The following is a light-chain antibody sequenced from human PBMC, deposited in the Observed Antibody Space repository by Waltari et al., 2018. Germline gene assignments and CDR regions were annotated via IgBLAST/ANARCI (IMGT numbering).Light chain of an antibody. J-gene: IGKJ3*01. CDR3: QQYHNTPFT. CDR2: AAS. V-gene: IGKV1-NL1*01. CDR1: QGISNS. Sequence: DIQMTQSPPSLSASVGDRVTITCRASQGISNSLACFQQKAGKAPTLLLYAASRLESGAPSSFSGSGSGTDYTLTISSLQPEDFATYYCQQYHNTPFTFGPGTKVDIK.